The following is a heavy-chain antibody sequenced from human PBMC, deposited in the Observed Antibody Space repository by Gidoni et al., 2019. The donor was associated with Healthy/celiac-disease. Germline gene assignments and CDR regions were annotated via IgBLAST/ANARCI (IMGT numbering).Heavy chain of an antibody. D-gene: IGHD3-10*01. Sequence: QVQLQESGPGLVKPSQTLSLTCTVSGGSISSGGYYWSWIRQHPGKGLEWIGYIYYSGSTYYNPSLKSRVTISVDTSKNQFSLKLSSVTAADTAVYYCASGFFFGVWFGELSGQIDYWGQGTLVTVSS. CDR3: ASGFFFGVWFGELSGQIDY. J-gene: IGHJ4*02. CDR2: IYYSGST. V-gene: IGHV4-31*03. CDR1: GGSISSGGYY.